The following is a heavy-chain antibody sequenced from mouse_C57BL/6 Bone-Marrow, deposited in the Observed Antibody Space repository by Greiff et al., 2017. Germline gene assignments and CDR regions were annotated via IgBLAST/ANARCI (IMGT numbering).Heavy chain of an antibody. V-gene: IGHV5-16*01. D-gene: IGHD1-1*01. CDR2: INYDGSST. J-gene: IGHJ1*03. Sequence: EVMLVESEGGLVQPGSSMKLSCTASGFTFSDYYMAWVRQVPEKGLEWVANINYDGSSTYCLDSLKSRFIISRDNAKNILYLQMSSLKSEDTATYYCARGTYGSNDGYFDVWGTGTTVTVSS. CDR3: ARGTYGSNDGYFDV. CDR1: GFTFSDYY.